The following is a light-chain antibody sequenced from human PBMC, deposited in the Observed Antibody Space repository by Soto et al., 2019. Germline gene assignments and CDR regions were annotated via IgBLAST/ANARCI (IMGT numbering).Light chain of an antibody. J-gene: IGKJ5*01. CDR3: QQAYSFPIT. CDR1: QDIVGY. Sequence: DIQMTQSPSTLSASVGDRVTITCRASQDIVGYLAWYQHKPGRTPELLIHGASRLQSGVPARFSGSGSGTDFTLSINSLQPEDFATYYCQQAYSFPITFGQGTRLEI. V-gene: IGKV1-12*01. CDR2: GAS.